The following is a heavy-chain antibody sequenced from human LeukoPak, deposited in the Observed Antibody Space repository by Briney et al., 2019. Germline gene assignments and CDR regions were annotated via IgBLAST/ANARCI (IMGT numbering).Heavy chain of an antibody. Sequence: GGSLRLSCTASGITVSSNDMCWVRQAPGKGLEWISLIYSGGRTDYADSVKGRFTISRDNSKNTLYLQMNSLRAEDTAVYYCAKVKQQLPSSYDYWGQGTLVTVSS. D-gene: IGHD6-13*01. V-gene: IGHV3-53*01. CDR3: AKVKQQLPSSYDY. CDR2: IYSGGRT. CDR1: GITVSSND. J-gene: IGHJ4*02.